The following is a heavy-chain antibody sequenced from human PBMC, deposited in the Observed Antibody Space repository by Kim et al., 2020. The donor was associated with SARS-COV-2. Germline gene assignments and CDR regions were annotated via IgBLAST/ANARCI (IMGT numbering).Heavy chain of an antibody. CDR1: GYTFSSYG. Sequence: ASVKVSCKTSGYTFSSYGIRWVRQAPGQGLEWIGWISTYNGQTIYAQKFQDRVTLTADTFTTTANMELRTLRSDDTAVNYRARNRTLFYGSGTCYSNWFD. D-gene: IGHD3-10*01. CDR2: ISTYNGQT. CDR3: ARNRTLFYGSGTCYSNWFD. V-gene: IGHV1-18*01. J-gene: IGHJ5*01.